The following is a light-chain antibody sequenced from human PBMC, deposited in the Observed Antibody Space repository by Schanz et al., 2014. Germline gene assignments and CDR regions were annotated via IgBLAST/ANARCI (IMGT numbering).Light chain of an antibody. Sequence: DIQMTQSPSTLSASVGDRVTITCRASQSISTLLAWYQQKPGKAPKLLIYDASSLESGVPSRFSGSGSGTDFTLTISSLQPEDFATYYCQQSYTSFWTFGQGSKVEIK. CDR3: QQSYTSFWT. CDR1: QSISTL. J-gene: IGKJ1*01. CDR2: DAS. V-gene: IGKV1-5*01.